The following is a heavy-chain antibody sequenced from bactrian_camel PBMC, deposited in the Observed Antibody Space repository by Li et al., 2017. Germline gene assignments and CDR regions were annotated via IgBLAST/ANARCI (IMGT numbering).Heavy chain of an antibody. J-gene: IGHJ7*01. Sequence: VQLVESGGGSVQTGGSLRLSCSAIGEGFGRYCMGWFRQVPGKERERVASIYLNSHRVIHGSSVKGRFTISQDSAKNTAILQMTDLKPEDSAMYYCAANSGRYGGTCESHIGMDYWGKGTQVTVS. CDR2: IYLNSHRV. D-gene: IGHD6*01. CDR1: GEGFGRYC. V-gene: IGHV3S1*01.